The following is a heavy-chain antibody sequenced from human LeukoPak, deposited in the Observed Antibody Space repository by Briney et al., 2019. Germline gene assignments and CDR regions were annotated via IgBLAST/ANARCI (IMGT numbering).Heavy chain of an antibody. CDR3: AVNLPTRDY. D-gene: IGHD2-2*01. J-gene: IGHJ4*02. V-gene: IGHV4-39*01. CDR2: IYYSGST. CDR1: GGSISSSSYY. Sequence: SETLSLTCTVPGGSISSSSYYWGWIRQPPGKGLERIGSIYYSGSTYYNPSLKSRVTISVDTSKNQSSLKLSSVTAADTAVYYCAVNLPTRDYWGQGTLVTVSS.